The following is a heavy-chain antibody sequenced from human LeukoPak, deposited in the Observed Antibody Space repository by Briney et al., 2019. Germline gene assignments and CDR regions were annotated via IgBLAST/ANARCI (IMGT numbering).Heavy chain of an antibody. CDR2: IIPIFDTT. CDR1: GGTFSSSA. J-gene: IGHJ4*02. D-gene: IGHD3-3*01. Sequence: SVKVSCKASGGTFSSSAVSWVRQAPGQGLEWMGRIIPIFDTTNYAQKFQGRVTVTTDESTSTAYMELISLTSEDTALYYCAMYGTVYYGALDYWGQGTLVTVSS. CDR3: AMYGTVYYGALDY. V-gene: IGHV1-69*05.